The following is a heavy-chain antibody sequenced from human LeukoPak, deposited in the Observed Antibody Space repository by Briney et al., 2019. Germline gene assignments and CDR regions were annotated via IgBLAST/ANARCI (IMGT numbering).Heavy chain of an antibody. D-gene: IGHD6-13*01. CDR2: IDHSRSS. Sequence: PSETLSLTCGIFGGSFSAYHWSWVRQSPGKGLQWIGEIDHSRSSNYNPSLRSRVTISVDMSNNQLSLKLTSVTAADTAVYYCARTIAAAGSAEYFQHWGQGTLVTVSS. V-gene: IGHV4-34*01. J-gene: IGHJ1*01. CDR3: ARTIAAAGSAEYFQH. CDR1: GGSFSAYH.